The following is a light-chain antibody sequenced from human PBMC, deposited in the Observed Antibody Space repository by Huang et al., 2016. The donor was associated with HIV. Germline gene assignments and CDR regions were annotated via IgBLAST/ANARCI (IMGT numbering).Light chain of an antibody. CDR1: QGVSSN. CDR3: QQYNNWPGT. Sequence: EIVMTQSPATLSVSPGERATLSCRASQGVSSNLAWYQQKPGQAPRLLIYGASTRATGIPSRFSCSGYGTEFTLTISSLQSEGFAVYYCQQYNNWPGTFGQGTKVEIK. J-gene: IGKJ1*01. V-gene: IGKV3-15*01. CDR2: GAS.